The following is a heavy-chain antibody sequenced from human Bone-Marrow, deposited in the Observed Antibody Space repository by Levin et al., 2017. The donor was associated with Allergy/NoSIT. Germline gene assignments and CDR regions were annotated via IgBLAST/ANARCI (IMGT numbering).Heavy chain of an antibody. Sequence: SGPTLVKPTQTLTLTCTFSGFSLTTSGLGVGWVRQTPGKALEWLAVIYWNDDKPSSPSLKNRLTITKDTSENRVVLTLTNMDPVDTATYYCGRRPVGRGFDYWGQGALVTVSS. V-gene: IGHV2-5*01. CDR2: IYWNDDK. J-gene: IGHJ4*02. CDR3: GRRPVGRGFDY. CDR1: GFSLTTSGLG. D-gene: IGHD1-26*01.